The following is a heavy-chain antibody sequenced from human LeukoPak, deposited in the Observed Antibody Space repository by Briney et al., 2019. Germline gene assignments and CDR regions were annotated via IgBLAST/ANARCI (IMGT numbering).Heavy chain of an antibody. CDR2: IYYSGNT. V-gene: IGHV4-59*08. J-gene: IGHJ3*02. CDR3: ARGQWLPLDAFDI. D-gene: IGHD6-19*01. Sequence: SETLSLTCAVSGGSISGYYWSWIRQPPGKGLEWIGYIYYSGNTNYNPSLKSRVTISVDTSKNQFSLKLNSVTAADTALYYCARGQWLPLDAFDIWGQGTMDTVSS. CDR1: GGSISGYY.